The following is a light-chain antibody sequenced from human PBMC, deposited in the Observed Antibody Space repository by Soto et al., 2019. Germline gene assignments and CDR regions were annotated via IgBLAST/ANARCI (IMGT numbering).Light chain of an antibody. CDR2: KAS. J-gene: IGKJ1*01. Sequence: DIQMTQSPSTLSASVGDIVTITCRASQSISSWLAWYQQKPGKAPKLLIYKASSLESGVPSRFSGSGSGTEFTLTISSLQPDDFATYYCQQYTSYSWMFGQGTKVEIK. CDR3: QQYTSYSWM. CDR1: QSISSW. V-gene: IGKV1-5*03.